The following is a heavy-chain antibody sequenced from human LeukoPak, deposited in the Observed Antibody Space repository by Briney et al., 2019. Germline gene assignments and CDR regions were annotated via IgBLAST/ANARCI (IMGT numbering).Heavy chain of an antibody. CDR3: ARRWVYDKRAFDA. D-gene: IGHD3-16*01. CDR2: IYYTGTT. J-gene: IGHJ3*01. CDR1: GGSISGTYY. Sequence: SETLSLTCTVSGGSISGTYYWSWIRQPPGKGLEWIGYIYYTGTTGSNPSLKSRVTISLDTSKNQFSLNLSSVTAADTAVYYCARRWVYDKRAFDAWGQGTMVTVSS. V-gene: IGHV4-59*08.